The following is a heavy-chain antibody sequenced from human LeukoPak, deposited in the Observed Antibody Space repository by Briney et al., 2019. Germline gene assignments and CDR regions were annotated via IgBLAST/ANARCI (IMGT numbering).Heavy chain of an antibody. Sequence: GGSLRLSCAASGFTFSTYALHWVRQAPGKGLEWVALISYDGTNKYYTDSVKGRFTISRDDSKNTLYLQMNSLRADDTAVYYCARPVGAYYYYGMDVWGQGTTVTVSS. J-gene: IGHJ6*02. CDR1: GFTFSTYA. CDR3: ARPVGAYYYYGMDV. D-gene: IGHD1-26*01. CDR2: ISYDGTNK. V-gene: IGHV3-30-3*01.